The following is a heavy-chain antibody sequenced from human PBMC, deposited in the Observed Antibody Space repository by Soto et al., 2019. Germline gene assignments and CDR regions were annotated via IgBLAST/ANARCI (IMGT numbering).Heavy chain of an antibody. J-gene: IGHJ4*02. Sequence: QITLKESGPTPVKPTQTLTLTCTFSGFSLSSTRVAVGWIRQPPGKALEWLALIYWDDDKRYSSFLKSRLTITKDTSKNQVVLTMSNMDPVDTARYYCAHIVVAGLGYDFDYWGQGTLVTVSS. D-gene: IGHD6-19*01. CDR2: IYWDDDK. V-gene: IGHV2-5*02. CDR3: AHIVVAGLGYDFDY. CDR1: GFSLSSTRVA.